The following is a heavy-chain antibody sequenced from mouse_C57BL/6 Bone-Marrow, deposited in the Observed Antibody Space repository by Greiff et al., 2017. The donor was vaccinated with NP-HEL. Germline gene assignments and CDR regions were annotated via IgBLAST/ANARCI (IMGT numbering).Heavy chain of an antibody. V-gene: IGHV5-9-1*02. CDR2: ISSGGDYI. CDR3: TRGDYGNHGFAY. D-gene: IGHD2-1*01. J-gene: IGHJ3*01. CDR1: GFTFSSYA. Sequence: EVMLVESGEGLVKPGGSLKLSCAASGFTFSSYAMSWVRQTPEKRLEWVAYISSGGDYIYYADTVKGRFTISRDNARNTLYLQMSSLKSEDTAMYYCTRGDYGNHGFAYWGQGTLVTVSA.